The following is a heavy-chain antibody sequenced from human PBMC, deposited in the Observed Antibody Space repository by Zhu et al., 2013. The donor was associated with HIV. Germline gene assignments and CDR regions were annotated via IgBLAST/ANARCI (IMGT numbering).Heavy chain of an antibody. V-gene: IGHV4-31*03. D-gene: IGHD1-26*01. CDR2: IFSTGRT. J-gene: IGHJ4*02. Sequence: QVQLQESGPGLVEPSQTLSLTCTVSGGSISSGGYFWSWIRHYPGKGLEWIGYIFSTGRTSYNPSLQSRVTLSVDTSKNQFSLKLNSVTAADTAVYYCARHWAYSINHNFDYWGQGTQVTVSS. CDR3: ARHWAYSINHNFDY. CDR1: GGSISSGGYF.